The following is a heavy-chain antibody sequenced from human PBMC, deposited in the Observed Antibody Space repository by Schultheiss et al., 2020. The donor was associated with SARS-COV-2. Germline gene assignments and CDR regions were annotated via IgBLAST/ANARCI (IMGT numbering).Heavy chain of an antibody. CDR3: ARGIGYCSSTSCYTLLDFDY. V-gene: IGHV1-2*02. D-gene: IGHD2-2*02. CDR2: INPNSGGT. J-gene: IGHJ4*02. CDR1: GYTFTGYY. Sequence: ASVKVSCKASGYTFTGYYMHWVRQAPGQGLEWMGWINPNSGGTNYAQKFQGRVTMTRDTSISTAYMELSSLRSEDTAVYYCARGIGYCSSTSCYTLLDFDYWGQGTLVTVSS.